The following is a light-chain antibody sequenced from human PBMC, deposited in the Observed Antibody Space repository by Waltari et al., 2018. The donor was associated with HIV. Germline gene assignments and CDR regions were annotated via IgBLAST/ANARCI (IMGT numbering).Light chain of an antibody. J-gene: IGLJ2*01. CDR1: NIGTKT. CDR2: DDS. Sequence: SYELTQPPSVSVAPGQTARITCGGNNIGTKTVHWYQQKPGQAPLVVVYDDSDRPSGIPERFSGSNSGNTATLTISRVEAGDEADYYCQLWDSYSDHHVLLGGGTKLTVL. CDR3: QLWDSYSDHHVL. V-gene: IGLV3-21*02.